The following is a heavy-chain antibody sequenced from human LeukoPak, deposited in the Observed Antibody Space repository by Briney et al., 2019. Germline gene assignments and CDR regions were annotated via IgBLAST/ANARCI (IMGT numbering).Heavy chain of an antibody. D-gene: IGHD1-26*01. V-gene: IGHV1-69*05. CDR2: IIPIFGTA. J-gene: IGHJ5*02. CDR3: ARDRNIVGATTFWFDP. Sequence: GSSVKLSRTASGATFSSYAISWVRQAHGQGLEWMGGIIPIFGTANYAQKFQGRVTITTDESTSTAYMELSSLRSEDTAVYYCARDRNIVGATTFWFDPWGQGTLVTVSS. CDR1: GATFSSYA.